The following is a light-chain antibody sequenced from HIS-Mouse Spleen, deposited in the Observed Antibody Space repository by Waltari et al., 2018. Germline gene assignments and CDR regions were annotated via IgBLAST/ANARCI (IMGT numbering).Light chain of an antibody. V-gene: IGLV2-11*01. CDR3: CSYAGSYTFPYV. CDR2: DVS. J-gene: IGLJ1*01. CDR1: SSDVGGYNY. Sequence: QSALTQPRPVSGSPGQSVTISCTGTSSDVGGYNYVPWYQPHPGKAPKLMTYDVSKRPSGVPDRFSGSKSGNTASLTISGLQAEDEADYYCCSYAGSYTFPYVFGTGTKVTVL.